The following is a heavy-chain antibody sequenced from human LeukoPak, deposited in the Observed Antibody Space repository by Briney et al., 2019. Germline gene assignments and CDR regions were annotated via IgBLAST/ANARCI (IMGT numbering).Heavy chain of an antibody. CDR1: GFTFSSYR. D-gene: IGHD2-21*01. J-gene: IGHJ4*02. CDR2: IKQDEREK. Sequence: GGSLRLSCAASGFTFSSYRMSWVRQAPGKGLEWVANIKQDEREKYYVDSVKGRFTISRDNAKNSLYLEMNSLRAEDTAVYYCARDAGISGHTVLDYWGQGTLVTVSS. CDR3: ARDAGISGHTVLDY. V-gene: IGHV3-7*01.